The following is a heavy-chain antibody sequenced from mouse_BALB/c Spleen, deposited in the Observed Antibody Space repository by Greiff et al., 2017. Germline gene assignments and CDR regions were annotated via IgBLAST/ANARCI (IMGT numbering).Heavy chain of an antibody. CDR2: ILPGSGST. CDR1: GYTFSSYW. Sequence: VQRVESGAELMKPGASVKISCTATGYTFSSYWIEWVKQRPGHGLEWIGEILPGSGSTNYNAKFKGKATFTADTSSNTAYMQLSSLTSEDSAVYDCARRGKAYWGQGTLVTVSA. J-gene: IGHJ3*01. CDR3: ARRGKAY. V-gene: IGHV1-9*01.